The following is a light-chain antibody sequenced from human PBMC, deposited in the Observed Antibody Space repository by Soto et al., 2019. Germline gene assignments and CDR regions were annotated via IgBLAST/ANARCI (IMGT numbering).Light chain of an antibody. V-gene: IGKV1-33*01. CDR2: DAS. J-gene: IGKJ2*02. Sequence: IQMTQSPSSLSASVGDRVTITCQASQDITNYLIWYQQKPGKAPKLLIYDASSLGTGVSPRFSGSGSGTHFTLTISSLQPVDIATYYCQQFDSVPCTFGQGTKLEMK. CDR1: QDITNY. CDR3: QQFDSVPCT.